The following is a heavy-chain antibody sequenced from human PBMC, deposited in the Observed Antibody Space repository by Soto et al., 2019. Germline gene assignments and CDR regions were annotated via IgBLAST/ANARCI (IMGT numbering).Heavy chain of an antibody. Sequence: GGSLRLSCAASGFTFSRQWMHWVRQAPGKGLVWVSRITSDGTSASYADSVKGRFTISRDNSKNTLYLQMNSLRAEDTAVYYCAASPYYDFWSGYFDYWGQGTLVTVSS. CDR2: ITSDGTSA. V-gene: IGHV3-74*01. CDR1: GFTFSRQW. J-gene: IGHJ4*02. CDR3: AASPYYDFWSGYFDY. D-gene: IGHD3-3*01.